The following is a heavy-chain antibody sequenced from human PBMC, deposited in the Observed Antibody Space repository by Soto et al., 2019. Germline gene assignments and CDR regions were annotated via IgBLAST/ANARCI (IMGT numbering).Heavy chain of an antibody. V-gene: IGHV3-23*01. CDR2: ISGSGGST. Sequence: GGSLRLSCAASGFTFSSYAMSWVRQAPGKGLEWVSAISGSGGSTYYADSVKGRFTISRDNSKNTLYLQMNSLRAEDTAVYYCAKSQEVLMVYATHFDYWGQGTLVTVSS. CDR1: GFTFSSYA. D-gene: IGHD2-8*01. CDR3: AKSQEVLMVYATHFDY. J-gene: IGHJ4*02.